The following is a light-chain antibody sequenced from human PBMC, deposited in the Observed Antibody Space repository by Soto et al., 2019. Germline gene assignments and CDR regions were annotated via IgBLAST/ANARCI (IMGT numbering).Light chain of an antibody. V-gene: IGLV2-14*01. J-gene: IGLJ1*01. CDR3: CSYTSSSTYV. Sequence: QSALTQPASVSGSPGQSITISCTGTGSVVGGYNYVSWYQQYPGKAPKLMIYDVSNRPSGVSNRFSGSKSGNTAALIIFGLQAEDEADYYCCSYTSSSTYVFGTGTKVTVL. CDR2: DVS. CDR1: GSVVGGYNY.